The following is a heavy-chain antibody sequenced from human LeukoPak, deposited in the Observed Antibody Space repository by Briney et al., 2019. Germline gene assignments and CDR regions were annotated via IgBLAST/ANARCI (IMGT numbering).Heavy chain of an antibody. CDR2: IYHSGST. CDR3: ARVPLLWFGELLLGAFDI. J-gene: IGHJ3*02. CDR1: GGSISSGGYS. D-gene: IGHD3-10*01. Sequence: SETLSLTCAVSGGSISSGGYSWSWIRQPPGKGLEWIGYIYHSGSTYYNPSLKSRVTISVDRSKNQFSLKLSSVTAADTAVYYCARVPLLWFGELLLGAFDIWGQGTMVTVSS. V-gene: IGHV4-30-2*01.